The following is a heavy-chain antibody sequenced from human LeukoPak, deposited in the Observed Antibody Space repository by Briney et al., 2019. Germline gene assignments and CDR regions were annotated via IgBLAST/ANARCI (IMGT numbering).Heavy chain of an antibody. J-gene: IGHJ4*02. V-gene: IGHV1-2*02. D-gene: IGHD2-21*02. CDR2: INPNSGGT. Sequence: ASVKVSCKASRYTFTGYYMHWVRQAPGQGLEWMGWINPNSGGTNYAQKFQGRVTMTRDTSISTAYMEVSRLRSDDTAVYYCARDLVTGERELDYWGQGTQVTVSS. CDR1: RYTFTGYY. CDR3: ARDLVTGERELDY.